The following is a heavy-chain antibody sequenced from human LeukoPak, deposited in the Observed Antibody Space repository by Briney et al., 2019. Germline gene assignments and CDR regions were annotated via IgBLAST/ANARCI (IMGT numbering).Heavy chain of an antibody. CDR3: TTYYYGSGSYLKEFDY. J-gene: IGHJ4*02. V-gene: IGHV3-49*04. Sequence: GGSLTLSCTASGFTFGDYAMSWVRQAPGKGLEWVGFIRSKAYGGTTEYAASVKGRFTISRDDSKSIAYLQMNSLKTEDTAVYYCTTYYYGSGSYLKEFDYWGQGTLVTVSS. CDR2: IRSKAYGGTT. CDR1: GFTFGDYA. D-gene: IGHD3-10*01.